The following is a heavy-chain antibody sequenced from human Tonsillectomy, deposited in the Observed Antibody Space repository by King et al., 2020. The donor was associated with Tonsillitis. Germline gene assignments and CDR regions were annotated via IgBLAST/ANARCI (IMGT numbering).Heavy chain of an antibody. CDR3: ARVLDDYYDSSGCFDY. CDR2: ISAYNGNT. D-gene: IGHD3-22*01. V-gene: IGHV1-18*01. Sequence: VQLVESGAEVKKPGASVKVSCKASGYTFTSYGISWVRQAPGQGLEWMGWISAYNGNTNYAQKLQGRVTMTTDTSTSTAYMELRSLRSDDTAVYYCARVLDDYYDSSGCFDYWGQGTLVTVSS. CDR1: GYTFTSYG. J-gene: IGHJ4*02.